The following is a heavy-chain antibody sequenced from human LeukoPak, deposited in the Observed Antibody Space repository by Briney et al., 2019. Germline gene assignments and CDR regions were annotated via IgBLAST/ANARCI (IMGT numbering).Heavy chain of an antibody. CDR2: ISGSGERT. J-gene: IGHJ4*02. Sequence: GGSLRLSCAASGFTFSSYAMTWVRQAPGKGLEWVSEISGSGERTYYGDSVKGRFTISRDNSKNTLYLQMNSLRAGDTAIYYCAREHWDFDYWGQGTLVTVSS. D-gene: IGHD7-27*01. CDR3: AREHWDFDY. CDR1: GFTFSSYA. V-gene: IGHV3-23*01.